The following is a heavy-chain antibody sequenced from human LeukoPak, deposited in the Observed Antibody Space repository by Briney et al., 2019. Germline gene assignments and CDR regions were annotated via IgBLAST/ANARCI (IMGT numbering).Heavy chain of an antibody. CDR3: ARAKLDSSGWYPSDNYYYGMDV. D-gene: IGHD6-19*01. V-gene: IGHV1-69*04. CDR2: IIPSLGIA. J-gene: IGHJ6*02. CDR1: GCTFSSYA. Sequence: SVKVSCKASGCTFSSYAISWVRQAPGQGLEWVGRIIPSLGIANYAQKFQGRVTITADKSTSTAYMELSSLISEDTAVYYCARAKLDSSGWYPSDNYYYGMDVWGQGTTVTVSS.